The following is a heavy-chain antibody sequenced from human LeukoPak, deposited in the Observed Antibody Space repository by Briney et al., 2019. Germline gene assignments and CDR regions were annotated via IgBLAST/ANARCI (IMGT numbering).Heavy chain of an antibody. CDR2: IYSGGST. J-gene: IGHJ6*03. CDR3: AKDSKIVGPTFRSYHYMDV. CDR1: GFTFDDYG. Sequence: GGSLRLSCAASGFTFDDYGMSWVRQAPGKGMGWGSIIYSGGSTFYSDSVKGRFTISRDNSKKTLYLQMNSLSAEDTAVYYCAKDSKIVGPTFRSYHYMDVWGKGTTVTVSS. D-gene: IGHD1-26*01. V-gene: IGHV3-23*03.